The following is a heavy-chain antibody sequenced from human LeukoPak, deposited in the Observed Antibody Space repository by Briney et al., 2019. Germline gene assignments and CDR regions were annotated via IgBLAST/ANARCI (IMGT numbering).Heavy chain of an antibody. CDR2: INFSGGTT. D-gene: IGHD3-10*01. CDR3: AKVYYASGSLLDY. J-gene: IGHJ4*02. Sequence: GGSLRLSCAASGFSFDSYAMSWVRQAPGKGLEWVSGINFSGGTTYYADSVKGHFTISRDNSKNTLYLQMNSLRAEDTALYYCAKVYYASGSLLDYWGQGTLVTVSS. CDR1: GFSFDSYA. V-gene: IGHV3-23*01.